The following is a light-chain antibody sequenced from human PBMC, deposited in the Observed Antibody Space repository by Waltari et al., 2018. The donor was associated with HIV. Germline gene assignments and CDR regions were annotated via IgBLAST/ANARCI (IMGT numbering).Light chain of an antibody. Sequence: SYKLTQSPSVAVSPGQTATNSCAGDIRPSQPPWYRQRPGQAPVVVIYKDIERPSGIPDRFSGSRSGTTLTLTISGVQTEDEADYYCQSIDRGTTWVFGGGTKLTVL. CDR3: QSIDRGTTWV. J-gene: IGLJ3*02. CDR2: KDI. V-gene: IGLV3-25*03. CDR1: IRPSQP.